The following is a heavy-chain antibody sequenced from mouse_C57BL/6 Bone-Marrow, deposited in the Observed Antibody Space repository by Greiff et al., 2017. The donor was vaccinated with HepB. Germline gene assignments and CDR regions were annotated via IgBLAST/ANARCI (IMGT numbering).Heavy chain of an antibody. V-gene: IGHV2-6-1*01. J-gene: IGHJ4*01. CDR1: GFSLTSYG. CDR2: IWSDGST. D-gene: IGHD2-4*01. Sequence: QVHVKQSGPGLVAPSQSLSITCTVSGFSLTSYGVHWVRQPPGKGLEWLVVIWSDGSTTYNSALKSRLSISKDNSKSQVFLKMNSLQTDDTAMYYCPRHGDYYDYDGPLYYAMDYWGQGTSVTVSS. CDR3: PRHGDYYDYDGPLYYAMDY.